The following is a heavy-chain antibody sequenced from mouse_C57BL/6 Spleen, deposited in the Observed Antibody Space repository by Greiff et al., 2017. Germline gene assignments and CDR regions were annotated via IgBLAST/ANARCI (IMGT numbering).Heavy chain of an antibody. J-gene: IGHJ2*01. CDR2: IRLKSDNYAT. Sequence: EVKLMESGGGLVQPGGSMKLSCVASGFTFSNYWMNWVRQSPEKGLEWVAQIRLKSDNYATHYAESVKGRFTISRDDSKSSVYLQMNNLRAEDTGIYYCTGGGYPDYWGQGTTLTVSS. V-gene: IGHV6-3*01. CDR1: GFTFSNYW. CDR3: TGGGYPDY. D-gene: IGHD2-2*01.